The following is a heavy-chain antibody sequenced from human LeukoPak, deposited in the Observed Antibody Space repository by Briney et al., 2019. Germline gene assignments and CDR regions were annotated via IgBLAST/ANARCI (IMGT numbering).Heavy chain of an antibody. CDR2: ISGSGGST. D-gene: IGHD3-22*01. J-gene: IGHJ4*02. Sequence: GGSLRLSCAASGFTFSNAWMSWVRQAPGKGLEWVSAISGSGGSTYYADSVKGRFTISRDNSKNTLYLQMNSLRAEDTAVYYCAKDPSSFYYYDSTYYFDYWGQGTLVTVSS. CDR1: GFTFSNAW. V-gene: IGHV3-23*01. CDR3: AKDPSSFYYYDSTYYFDY.